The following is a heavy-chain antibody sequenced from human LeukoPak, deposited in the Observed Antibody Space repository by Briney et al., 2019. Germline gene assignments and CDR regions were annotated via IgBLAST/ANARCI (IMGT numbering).Heavy chain of an antibody. CDR3: ARQKNPEGGYSSVTDAFDI. CDR1: GGSISSYY. CDR2: IYYSGST. V-gene: IGHV4-59*08. J-gene: IGHJ3*02. D-gene: IGHD5-18*01. Sequence: SETLSLTCTVSGGSISSYYWSWIPQPPGKGLEWIGYIYYSGSTNYNPSLKSRVTISVDTSKNQFSLKLSSVTAADTAVYYCARQKNPEGGYSSVTDAFDIWGQGTMVTVSS.